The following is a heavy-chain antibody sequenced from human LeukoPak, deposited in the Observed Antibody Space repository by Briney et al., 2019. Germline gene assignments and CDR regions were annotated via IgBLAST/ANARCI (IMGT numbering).Heavy chain of an antibody. CDR2: ISGSGGST. Sequence: GGSLRLSCAASGFTFSSYGMSWVRPAPGKGLEWVSAISGSGGSTYYADSVKGRFTISRDNSKNTLYLQMNGLRAEDTAAYYCMRGATDTTRWFDPWGQGTLVTVSS. CDR1: GFTFSSYG. V-gene: IGHV3-23*01. J-gene: IGHJ5*02. CDR3: MRGATDTTRWFDP. D-gene: IGHD1-7*01.